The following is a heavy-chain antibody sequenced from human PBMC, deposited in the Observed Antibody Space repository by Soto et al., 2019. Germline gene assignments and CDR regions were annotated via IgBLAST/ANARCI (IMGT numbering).Heavy chain of an antibody. J-gene: IGHJ6*02. CDR3: AKKGQREAAGQDYSYGMDV. CDR1: GVTFSYYG. CDR2: ISFDGSNK. Sequence: QVQLVESGGGVVQPGRSLRLSCAASGVTFSYYGIHWVRQAPGKGLEWVAVISFDGSNKYYAGSVKGRFTISRDNSKNTLYLQMNSLRVEDTAVYFCAKKGQREAAGQDYSYGMDVWGQGTTVTVSS. D-gene: IGHD6-13*01. V-gene: IGHV3-30*18.